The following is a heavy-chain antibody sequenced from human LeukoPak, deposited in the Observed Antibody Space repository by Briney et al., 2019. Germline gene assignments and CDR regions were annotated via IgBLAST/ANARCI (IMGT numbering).Heavy chain of an antibody. CDR1: GGSISSYY. Sequence: KPSETLSLTCTVSGGSISSYYWSWIRQPPGKGLEWIGYIYYRGSTNYNPSLKSRVTISVDTSKNQFSLKLSSVTAADTAVYYCARDNWNYGSSMDVWGQGTTVTVSS. D-gene: IGHD1-7*01. CDR3: ARDNWNYGSSMDV. J-gene: IGHJ6*02. CDR2: IYYRGST. V-gene: IGHV4-59*01.